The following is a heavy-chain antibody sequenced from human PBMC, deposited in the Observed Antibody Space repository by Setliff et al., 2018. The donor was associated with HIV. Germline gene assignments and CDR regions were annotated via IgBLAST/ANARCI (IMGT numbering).Heavy chain of an antibody. CDR3: ARARAAGGQRYYFDY. V-gene: IGHV1-2*04. Sequence: ASVKVSCKASGYTFTGYYMHWVRQAPGQGLEWMGWINPNSGGTNYAQKFQGWVTMTRDTSISTAYMELSRLRSDDTAVYYCARARAAGGQRYYFDYWGQGTLVTVSS. J-gene: IGHJ4*02. CDR2: INPNSGGT. CDR1: GYTFTGYY. D-gene: IGHD2-15*01.